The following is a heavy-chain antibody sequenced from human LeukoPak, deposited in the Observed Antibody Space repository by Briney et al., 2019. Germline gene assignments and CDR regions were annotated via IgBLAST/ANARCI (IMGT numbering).Heavy chain of an antibody. CDR2: ISSSSSYT. V-gene: IGHV3-11*06. Sequence: PGGSLRLSCAASGFTSGDYYMSWIRQAPGKGLEWVSYISSSSSYTNYADSVKGRFTISRDNAKNSLYLQMNSLRAEDTAVYYCARDVRYYGSGSYYNWFDPWGQGTLVTVSS. CDR1: GFTSGDYY. J-gene: IGHJ5*02. CDR3: ARDVRYYGSGSYYNWFDP. D-gene: IGHD3-10*01.